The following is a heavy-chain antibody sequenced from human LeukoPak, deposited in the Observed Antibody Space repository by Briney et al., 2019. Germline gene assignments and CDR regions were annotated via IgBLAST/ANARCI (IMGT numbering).Heavy chain of an antibody. CDR2: ISSSSSTL. V-gene: IGHV3-48*01. J-gene: IGHJ4*02. D-gene: IGHD3-3*01. Sequence: PGGSLRLSCAASGFTFSSYSMNWVRQAPGKGLEWVSYISSSSSTLYYADSVKGRFTISRDNAKNSLYLQMNSLRAEDTAVYYCAKDYWEWSRVSWGQGTLVTVSS. CDR1: GFTFSSYS. CDR3: AKDYWEWSRVS.